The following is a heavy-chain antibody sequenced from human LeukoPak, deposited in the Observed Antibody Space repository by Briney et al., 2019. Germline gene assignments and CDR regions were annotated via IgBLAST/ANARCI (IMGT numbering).Heavy chain of an antibody. D-gene: IGHD2-2*01. CDR2: ISGSGGST. J-gene: IGHJ4*02. CDR3: AKGDAESCSSTSCPFDY. Sequence: AGGSLRLSCAASGFTFSSYAMSWVRQAPGKGLEWVSAISGSGGSTYYADSVKGRFTISRDNSKNTLYLQMNSLRAEDTAVYYCAKGDAESCSSTSCPFDYWGQGTLVTVSS. V-gene: IGHV3-23*01. CDR1: GFTFSSYA.